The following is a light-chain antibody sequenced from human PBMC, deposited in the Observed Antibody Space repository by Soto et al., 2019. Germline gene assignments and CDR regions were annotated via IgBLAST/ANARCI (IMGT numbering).Light chain of an antibody. Sequence: QSALTQPRSVSGSPGQSVTISCTGTSSDVGDYNYVSWYQQHPGKAPKLMIYDVSKRPSGVPDRFSGSKSGNTASLTISGLQAEDEAAYYCCSYAGSYTWVFGTGTKLT. V-gene: IGLV2-11*01. J-gene: IGLJ1*01. CDR2: DVS. CDR3: CSYAGSYTWV. CDR1: SSDVGDYNY.